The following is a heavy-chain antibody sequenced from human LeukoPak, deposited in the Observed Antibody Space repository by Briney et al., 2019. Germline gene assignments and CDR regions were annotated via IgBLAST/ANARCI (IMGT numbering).Heavy chain of an antibody. V-gene: IGHV3-11*01. Sequence: GGSLRLSCAASGFTFSDYYMSWIRRAPGKGLEWVSYISSSGSTIYYADSVKGRFTISRDNAKNSLYLQMNSLRAEDTAVYYCARDGSSPTSSIYYYYYYMDVWGKGTTVTVSS. J-gene: IGHJ6*03. D-gene: IGHD2-15*01. CDR2: ISSSGSTI. CDR1: GFTFSDYY. CDR3: ARDGSSPTSSIYYYYYYMDV.